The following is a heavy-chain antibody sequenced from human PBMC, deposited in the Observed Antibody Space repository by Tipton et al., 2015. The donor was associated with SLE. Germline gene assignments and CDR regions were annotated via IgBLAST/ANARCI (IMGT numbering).Heavy chain of an antibody. J-gene: IGHJ4*02. Sequence: TLSLTCTVSGGSISSYYWSWIRQPPGKGLEWIGYIYTSGSTNYNPSLKSRVTISVDTSKNQFSLKLSSVTAADTAVYYCARGAVLRFLEWPYYFDYWGQGTLVTVSS. V-gene: IGHV4-4*09. CDR2: IYTSGST. CDR1: GGSISSYY. CDR3: ARGAVLRFLEWPYYFDY. D-gene: IGHD3-3*01.